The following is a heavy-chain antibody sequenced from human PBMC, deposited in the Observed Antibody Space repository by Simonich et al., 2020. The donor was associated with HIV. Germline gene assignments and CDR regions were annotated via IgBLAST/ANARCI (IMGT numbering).Heavy chain of an antibody. CDR2: ISSSGSTI. J-gene: IGHJ3*02. V-gene: IGHV3-48*03. CDR1: GFIFSSYE. Sequence: EVQLVESGGGLVKPGGSLRLSCAVSGFIFSSYEMNWVRQAPGKGLGWGSYISSSGSTIYYADSVKGRFTISRDNAKNSLYLQMNSLRAEDTAVYYCARGWEPGAFDIWGQGTMVTVSS. CDR3: ARGWEPGAFDI. D-gene: IGHD1-26*01.